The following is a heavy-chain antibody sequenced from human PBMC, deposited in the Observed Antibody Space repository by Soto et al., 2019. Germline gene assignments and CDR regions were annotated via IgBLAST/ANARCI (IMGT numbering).Heavy chain of an antibody. CDR3: ARLEGLATISYYFDF. D-gene: IGHD3-9*01. CDR2: ISSSSSYI. CDR1: GFTFSSYS. Sequence: GGSLRLSCAASGFTFSSYSMNWVRQAPGKGLEWVSSISSSSSYIYYADSVKGRFTISRDNAKNSLYLQMNSLRAADSAVYFCARLEGLATISYYFDFWGPGALVTVSS. J-gene: IGHJ4*02. V-gene: IGHV3-21*01.